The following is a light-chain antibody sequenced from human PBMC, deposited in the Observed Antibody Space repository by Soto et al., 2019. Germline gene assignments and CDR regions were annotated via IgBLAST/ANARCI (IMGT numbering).Light chain of an antibody. CDR1: QSVGSN. CDR2: GAS. J-gene: IGKJ2*01. V-gene: IGKV3-15*01. Sequence: EILMTQSPATLSVSPGERATLSCRASQSVGSNFAWYQQKPGQAPRLLIYGASTRATGIPARFSGSGSGTEFTLTISSLQSEDFAVYYCQQYNNWPPYVFGQGTKLEIK. CDR3: QQYNNWPPYV.